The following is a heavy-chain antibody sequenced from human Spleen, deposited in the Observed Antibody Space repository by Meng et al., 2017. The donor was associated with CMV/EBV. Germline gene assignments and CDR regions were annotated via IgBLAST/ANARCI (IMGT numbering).Heavy chain of an antibody. Sequence: SCAASGFTFSSYAMGWVRQAPGKGLEWVSVIYSGGSSTYYADSVKGRFTISRDNSKNTLYLQMNSLRAEDTAVYYCAKSPTSGWYFDYWGQGTLVTVSS. J-gene: IGHJ4*02. V-gene: IGHV3-23*03. CDR2: IYSGGSST. CDR1: GFTFSSYA. D-gene: IGHD6-19*01. CDR3: AKSPTSGWYFDY.